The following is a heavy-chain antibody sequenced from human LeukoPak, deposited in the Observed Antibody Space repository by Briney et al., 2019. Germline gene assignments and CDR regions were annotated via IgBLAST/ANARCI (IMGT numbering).Heavy chain of an antibody. CDR2: IYYSGST. J-gene: IGHJ4*02. V-gene: IGHV4-39*01. CDR1: GGSISSGGYY. D-gene: IGHD6-19*01. Sequence: SETLSLTCTVSGGSISSGGYYWGWIRQPPGKGLEWIGSIYYSGSTYYNPSLKSRVTISVDTSKNQFSLKLSSVTAADTAVYYCARLRYSSGWSFDYWGQGTLVTVSS. CDR3: ARLRYSSGWSFDY.